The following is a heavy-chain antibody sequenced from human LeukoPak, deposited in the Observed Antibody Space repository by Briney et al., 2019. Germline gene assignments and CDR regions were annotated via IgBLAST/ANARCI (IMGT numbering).Heavy chain of an antibody. Sequence: EASVKVSCKASGGTFSSYAISWVRQAPGQGLEWMGRIIPILGIANYAQKFQGRVTITADKSTSTAYMELSGLRSEDTAVYYCARVLTYYYDSSGPGLYYYYGMDVWGQGTTVTVSS. D-gene: IGHD3-22*01. CDR1: GGTFSSYA. V-gene: IGHV1-69*04. CDR2: IIPILGIA. CDR3: ARVLTYYYDSSGPGLYYYYGMDV. J-gene: IGHJ6*02.